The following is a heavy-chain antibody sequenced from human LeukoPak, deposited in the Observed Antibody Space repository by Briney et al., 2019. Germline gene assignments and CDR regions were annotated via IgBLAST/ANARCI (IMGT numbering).Heavy chain of an antibody. D-gene: IGHD2-15*01. Sequence: AGSLRLSCAASGFTFSINDLNWVRQAPGHGLEWVSTISTGGGSTSYADSVKGRFTSSRDNTTSTLYLQIISSRGADTAVYYCARSGGQWGQGTLVTVSS. J-gene: IGHJ4*02. CDR3: ARSGGQ. CDR1: GFTFSIND. CDR2: ISTGGGST. V-gene: IGHV3-23*01.